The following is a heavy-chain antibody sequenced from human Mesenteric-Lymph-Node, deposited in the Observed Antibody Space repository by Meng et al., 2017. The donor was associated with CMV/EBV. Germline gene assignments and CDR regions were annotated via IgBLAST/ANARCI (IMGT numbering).Heavy chain of an antibody. V-gene: IGHV3-48*04. CDR1: GFTFSSYS. J-gene: IGHJ4*02. Sequence: GGSLRLSCAASGFTFSSYSMNWVRQAPGKGLEWVSYISSSSNTIYYADSVKGRFTVSRDNAKNSLYLQMNSLRAEDTAVYYCARVAATDYWGLGTLVTVSS. D-gene: IGHD6-13*01. CDR2: ISSSSNTI. CDR3: ARVAATDY.